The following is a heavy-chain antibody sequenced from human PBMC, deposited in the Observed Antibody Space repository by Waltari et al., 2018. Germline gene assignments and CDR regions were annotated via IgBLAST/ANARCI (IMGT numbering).Heavy chain of an antibody. Sequence: QVQLQESGPGLVKPSQTLSLTCTVSGGSISIGHYYWNWIRQPPGKGLEWIGYIYYSGSTYYNPSLKSRISMSVDTSKNQFSLKLSSVTATDTALYYCARAPKSQLFYRDYYYMDVWGKGTTVTISS. CDR1: GGSISIGHYY. CDR3: ARAPKSQLFYRDYYYMDV. D-gene: IGHD2-2*01. J-gene: IGHJ6*03. CDR2: IYYSGST. V-gene: IGHV4-30-4*08.